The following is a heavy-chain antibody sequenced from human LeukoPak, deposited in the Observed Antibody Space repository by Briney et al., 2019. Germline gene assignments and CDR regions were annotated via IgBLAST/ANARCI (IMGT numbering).Heavy chain of an antibody. J-gene: IGHJ6*02. CDR2: IYPDDSDT. CDR1: YW. CDR3: ARHGATVVTGYYYYYGMDV. V-gene: IGHV5-51*01. D-gene: IGHD4-23*01. Sequence: YWSWIRQHPGKGLEWMGIIYPDDSDTRYSPSFQGQVTISADKSISTAYLQWSSLKASDTAMYYCARHGATVVTGYYYYYGMDVWGQGTTVTVSS.